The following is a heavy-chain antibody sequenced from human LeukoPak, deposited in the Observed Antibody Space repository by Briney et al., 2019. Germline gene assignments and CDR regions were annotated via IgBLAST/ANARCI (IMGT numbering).Heavy chain of an antibody. D-gene: IGHD3-10*01. CDR1: GGSISSYY. J-gene: IGHJ6*02. CDR2: IYYSVST. V-gene: IGHV4-59*01. CDR3: ASGPYGSGSFPYYYYGMDV. Sequence: SETLSLTCTVSGGSISSYYWSWIRQPPGKGLEWIGYIYYSVSTNYNPSLKSRVTISVDTSKNQFSLKLSSVTAADTAVYYWASGPYGSGSFPYYYYGMDVWGQGTTVTVSS.